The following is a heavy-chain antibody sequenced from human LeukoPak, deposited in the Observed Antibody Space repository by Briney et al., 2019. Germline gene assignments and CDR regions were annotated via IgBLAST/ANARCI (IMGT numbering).Heavy chain of an antibody. J-gene: IGHJ4*02. CDR2: ISSDSTNI. CDR3: ARDGSGSGDC. Sequence: GGSLRLSCAASGCTFSIYGMNWVRQAPGQGLEWVPSISSDSTNIYYADSVKGRFTISRDNAKNSLFLEMNSLRAEDTAVYYCARDGSGSGDCWGQGTLVTVSS. CDR1: GCTFSIYG. D-gene: IGHD2-15*01. V-gene: IGHV3-21*01.